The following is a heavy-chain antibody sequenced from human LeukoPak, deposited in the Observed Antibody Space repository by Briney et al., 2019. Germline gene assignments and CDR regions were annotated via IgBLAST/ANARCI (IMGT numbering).Heavy chain of an antibody. Sequence: PSETLSLTCTVSGGSIRSSSDYWGWIRQPPGKGLEWIGSIYYSGSTYYNPSLRSRVTISVDTSKSQFSLKLSSVTAADTAFYYCVRLPTGYPNWFDPWGQGTLVTVSS. V-gene: IGHV4-39*01. CDR3: VRLPTGYPNWFDP. D-gene: IGHD3-9*01. J-gene: IGHJ5*02. CDR1: GGSIRSSSDY. CDR2: IYYSGST.